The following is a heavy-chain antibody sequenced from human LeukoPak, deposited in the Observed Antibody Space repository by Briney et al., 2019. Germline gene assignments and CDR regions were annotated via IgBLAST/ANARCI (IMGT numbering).Heavy chain of an antibody. D-gene: IGHD3-10*01. V-gene: IGHV3-21*01. CDR1: GFTFSSYS. CDR3: ARDHVWELLGGMDV. J-gene: IGHJ6*02. Sequence: SGGSLRLSCAASGFTFSSYSMNWVRQAPGKGLEWVSSISSSSSYIYYADSVKGRFTISRDNAKNSLYLQMNSLRAEDTAVYYCARDHVWELLGGMDVWGQGTTVTVS. CDR2: ISSSSSYI.